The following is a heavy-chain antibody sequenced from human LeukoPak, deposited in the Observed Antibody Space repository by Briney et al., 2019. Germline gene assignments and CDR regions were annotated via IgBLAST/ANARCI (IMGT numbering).Heavy chain of an antibody. J-gene: IGHJ4*02. Sequence: SGPTLVKPTQTLTLTCTFSGFSLSTSGVGVGWIRQPPGKALEWLTLIYWDDDKRYSPSLKSRLTITKDTSKNQVVLTMTNMDPVDTATYYCAHTATTMVPLSLFDYWGQGTLVTVSS. CDR1: GFSLSTSGVG. CDR2: IYWDDDK. V-gene: IGHV2-5*02. D-gene: IGHD4/OR15-4a*01. CDR3: AHTATTMVPLSLFDY.